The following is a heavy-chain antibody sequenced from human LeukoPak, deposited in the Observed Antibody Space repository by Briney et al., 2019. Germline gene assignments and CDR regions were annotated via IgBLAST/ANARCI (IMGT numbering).Heavy chain of an antibody. V-gene: IGHV3-23*01. J-gene: IGHJ4*02. CDR3: VKLSSGSGSKFGFDS. Sequence: GGSLRLSCVASGFTFGSYAMSWVRQAPGKGLEWVSIITNGGATTYYADSVRGRFTISRDNSKNTLYLQMNSLRAKDTAVYYCVKLSSGSGSKFGFDSWGQGTLVTVSS. D-gene: IGHD6-19*01. CDR1: GFTFGSYA. CDR2: ITNGGATT.